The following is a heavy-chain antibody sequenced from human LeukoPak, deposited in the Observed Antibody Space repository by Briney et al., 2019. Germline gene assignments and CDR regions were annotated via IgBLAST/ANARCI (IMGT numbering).Heavy chain of an antibody. CDR3: ARGAANFDY. J-gene: IGHJ4*02. V-gene: IGHV4-34*01. D-gene: IGHD6-13*01. Sequence: SETLSLTCAVYGGSFSGYYWSWIRQPPGKGLEWIGEINHSGSTNYNPSLKSRVTISVDTSKNQFSLKLSSVTAADTAVYYCARGAANFDYWGQGTLVTVSS. CDR2: INHSGST. CDR1: GGSFSGYY.